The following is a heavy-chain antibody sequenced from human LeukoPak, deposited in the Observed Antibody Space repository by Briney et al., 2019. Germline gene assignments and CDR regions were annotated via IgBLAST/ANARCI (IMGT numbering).Heavy chain of an antibody. Sequence: GGSLRLSCAPSGFTFSNFAMTWVPHSPGKGLEWVSSIVGSSSTYYADSLKGRFTISRDNAKNSLYLQMNSLRAEDTAVYYCARIGAGSSRDYWGQGTLVTVSS. CDR1: GFTFSNFA. V-gene: IGHV3-21*01. CDR3: ARIGAGSSRDY. J-gene: IGHJ4*02. D-gene: IGHD6-13*01. CDR2: IVGSSST.